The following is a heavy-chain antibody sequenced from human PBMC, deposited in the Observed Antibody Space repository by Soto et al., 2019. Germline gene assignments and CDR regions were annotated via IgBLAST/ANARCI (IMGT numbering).Heavy chain of an antibody. V-gene: IGHV4-59*01. CDR1: GGSISSYY. CDR2: IYYSGST. D-gene: IGHD3-3*01. CDR3: ARVNYDFWSGPAPYYYYYGMDV. J-gene: IGHJ6*02. Sequence: KTSETLSLTCTVSGGSISSYYWSWIRQPPGKGLEWIGYIYYSGSTNYNPSLKSRVTISVDTSKNQFSLKLSSVTAADTAVYYCARVNYDFWSGPAPYYYYYGMDVWGQGTTVTVS.